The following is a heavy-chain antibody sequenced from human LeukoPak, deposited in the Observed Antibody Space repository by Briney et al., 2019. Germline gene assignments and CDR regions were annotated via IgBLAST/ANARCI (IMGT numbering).Heavy chain of an antibody. CDR3: ASYDSSGYYSGY. Sequence: SVKVSCKASGGTFSSYAISWVRQAPGQGLEWMGGIIPIFGTANYAQKFQGRVTITADESTSTAYMELSSLRSEDTAVYYCASYDSSGYYSGYWGQGTLVTVSS. J-gene: IGHJ4*02. CDR2: IIPIFGTA. V-gene: IGHV1-69*13. D-gene: IGHD3-22*01. CDR1: GGTFSSYA.